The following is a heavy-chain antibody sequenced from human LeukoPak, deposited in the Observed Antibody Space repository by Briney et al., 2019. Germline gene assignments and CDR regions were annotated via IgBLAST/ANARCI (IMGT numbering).Heavy chain of an antibody. CDR1: GGSISSDY. V-gene: IGHV4-59*08. J-gene: IGHJ4*02. CDR3: ARHARGYEHFGS. D-gene: IGHD5-12*01. Sequence: PSETLSVTCTVSGGSISSDYWSWIRQPPGKGLEWIAYFYYSGSPTYNPSLKSRVTISFATSKKQFSLNLSSVTAADTAVYYCARHARGYEHFGSWGQGTLVTVSS. CDR2: FYYSGSP.